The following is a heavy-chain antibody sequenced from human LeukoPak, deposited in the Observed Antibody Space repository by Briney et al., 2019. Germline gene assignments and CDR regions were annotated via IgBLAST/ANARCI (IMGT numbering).Heavy chain of an antibody. Sequence: SGPTLVNPTQTLTLTCTFSGFSLSTSGVAVGWIRQPPGKALECLALIFWDDDKRYRPSLKSRLTITKGTSKNQVVLTMTNMDPVDTATYYCAHNRAALGLFDYWGQGTLVTVSS. V-gene: IGHV2-5*02. CDR2: IFWDDDK. CDR3: AHNRAALGLFDY. D-gene: IGHD5-18*01. J-gene: IGHJ4*02. CDR1: GFSLSTSGVA.